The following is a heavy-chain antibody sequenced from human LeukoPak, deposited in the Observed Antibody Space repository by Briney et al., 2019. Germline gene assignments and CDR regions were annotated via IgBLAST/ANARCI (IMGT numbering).Heavy chain of an antibody. CDR3: ARGGSSSWYPLMK. V-gene: IGHV4-59*10. CDR2: ISGNGNI. CDR1: GGSMTNYF. J-gene: IGHJ4*02. D-gene: IGHD2-2*01. Sequence: AETLSLTCVVSGGSMTNYFWHWIRQPAGKGLEWIGHISGNGNIDFNPSLNSRVTISLDKSQNQFSLKLNYVTAADTAIYYCARGGSSSWYPLMKWGQGTLVTVSS.